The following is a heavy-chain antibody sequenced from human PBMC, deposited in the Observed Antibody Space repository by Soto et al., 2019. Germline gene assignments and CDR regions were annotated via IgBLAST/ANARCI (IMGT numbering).Heavy chain of an antibody. CDR3: ARQSGMDV. Sequence: VESLKIACTTSGYNFAGYWIRWLLQMPGKVLEWLGIIFPGDSDTKYSPSFQGQVIISADKSIRTAYLQWSSLKASDTAIYYCARQSGMDVWGQGTTVTVSS. CDR2: IFPGDSDT. V-gene: IGHV5-51*01. D-gene: IGHD5-12*01. J-gene: IGHJ6*02. CDR1: GYNFAGYW.